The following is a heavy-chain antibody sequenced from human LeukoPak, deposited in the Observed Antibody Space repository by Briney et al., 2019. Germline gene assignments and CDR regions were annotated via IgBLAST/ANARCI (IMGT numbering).Heavy chain of an antibody. D-gene: IGHD3-10*01. V-gene: IGHV4-34*01. Sequence: SETLSLTCAVYDGSFSGSYCTWIRQPPGKGLEWIGEINHSGSANYNPSLKSRVTILLDTSKNQFSLNLSSVTAADTAVYYCARRPRGVIIKTWFDSWGQGTLVTVSS. J-gene: IGHJ5*01. CDR1: DGSFSGSY. CDR3: ARRPRGVIIKTWFDS. CDR2: INHSGSA.